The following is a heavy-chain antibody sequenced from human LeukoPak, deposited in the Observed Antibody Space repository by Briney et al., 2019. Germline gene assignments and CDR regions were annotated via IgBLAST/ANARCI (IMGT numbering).Heavy chain of an antibody. V-gene: IGHV4-34*01. Sequence: SETLSLTCAVYGGSFSGYYWTWIRQTPEKGLEWIGEMNPSGSTNYNPSLKSRVTISVDTSKNQFSLKLSSVTAADTAVYYCARAGVNSLTDYYYYYMDVWGKGTTVTVSS. D-gene: IGHD7-27*01. J-gene: IGHJ6*03. CDR2: MNPSGST. CDR3: ARAGVNSLTDYYYYYMDV. CDR1: GGSFSGYY.